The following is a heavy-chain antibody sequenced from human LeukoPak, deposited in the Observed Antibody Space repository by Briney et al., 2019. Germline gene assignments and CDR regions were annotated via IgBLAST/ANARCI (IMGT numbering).Heavy chain of an antibody. CDR3: ARLDSGWYFDY. V-gene: IGHV3-33*01. D-gene: IGHD6-19*01. CDR1: GFTFSSYG. J-gene: IGHJ4*02. Sequence: GGSLRLSCAASGFTFSSYGMHWVRQAPGKGLEWVAVIWYDGSHKYYADSVKGRFTISRDNSMDTVYLQMNSLRAEDTAVYYCARLDSGWYFDYWGQGTLVTVSS. CDR2: IWYDGSHK.